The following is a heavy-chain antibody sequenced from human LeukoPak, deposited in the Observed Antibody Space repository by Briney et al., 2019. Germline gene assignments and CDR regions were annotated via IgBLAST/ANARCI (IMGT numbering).Heavy chain of an antibody. J-gene: IGHJ4*02. CDR3: ARASNSSSSGLIY. D-gene: IGHD6-6*01. CDR2: INPNSGGT. Sequence: ASVKVSCKASGYTFTGYYMHWVRLAPGQGLEWMGWINPNSGGTNYAQKFQGRVTMTRDTSISTAYMELSRLRSEDTAVYYCARASNSSSSGLIYWGQGTLVTVSS. CDR1: GYTFTGYY. V-gene: IGHV1-2*02.